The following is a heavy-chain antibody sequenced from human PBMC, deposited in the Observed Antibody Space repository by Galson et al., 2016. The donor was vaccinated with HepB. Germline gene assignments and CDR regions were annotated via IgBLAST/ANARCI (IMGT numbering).Heavy chain of an antibody. D-gene: IGHD3-10*01. J-gene: IGHJ6*02. CDR1: GGSITSADNN. Sequence: TLSLTCAVSGGSITSADNNWGWIPQHPGKGREWMGYINYTGSTYYSPSLKTHLPISLDASKNQFFLRLNSVTAADSAVYYCARDSGWGSFPLFYYFGLDVWGRGTTVIVSS. CDR2: INYTGST. CDR3: ARDSGWGSFPLFYYFGLDV. V-gene: IGHV4-31*11.